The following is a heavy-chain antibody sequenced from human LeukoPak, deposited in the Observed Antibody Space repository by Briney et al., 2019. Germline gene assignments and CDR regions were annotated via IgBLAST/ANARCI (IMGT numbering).Heavy chain of an antibody. CDR3: AQGYLSGWYPS. J-gene: IGHJ5*02. CDR2: ISVDGKTA. V-gene: IGHV3-23*01. Sequence: GGSLRLSCVVSGFSVSNSGMSWVRQAPGKGLDWISAISVDGKTAYYADSVKGRFIISRDNSKNTLYLQLSGLRAEDTAVYYCAQGYLSGWYPSWGQGSMVSVSS. CDR1: GFSVSNSG. D-gene: IGHD6-19*01.